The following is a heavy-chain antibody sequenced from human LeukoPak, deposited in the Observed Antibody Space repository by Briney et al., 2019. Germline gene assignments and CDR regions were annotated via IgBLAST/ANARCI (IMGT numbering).Heavy chain of an antibody. CDR1: GGSISSYY. D-gene: IGHD7-27*01. CDR3: ARGSRGDGAALDI. Sequence: SETLSLTCTVSGGSISSYYWSWIRQPAGKGLEWIGYIHYNGNTNYNPSLKSRVTISVDTSKNQFSLKLNSVTAADTAVYYCARGSRGDGAALDIWGQGTMVTVSS. J-gene: IGHJ3*02. V-gene: IGHV4-59*01. CDR2: IHYNGNT.